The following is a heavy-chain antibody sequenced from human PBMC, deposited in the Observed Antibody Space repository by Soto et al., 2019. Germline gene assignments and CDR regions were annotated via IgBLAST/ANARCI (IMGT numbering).Heavy chain of an antibody. V-gene: IGHV4-30-2*05. D-gene: IGHD6-19*01. CDR1: GGSISSGGYS. J-gene: IGHJ6*02. CDR3: ARDFTDSSGPTLGMGV. CDR2: IYHSGST. Sequence: SETLSLTCAVSGGSISSGGYSWSWIRQPPGKGLEWIGYIYHSGSTYYNPSLKSRVTISVDTSKNQFSLKLSSVTAADTAVYYCARDFTDSSGPTLGMGVWGQGTTVTVS.